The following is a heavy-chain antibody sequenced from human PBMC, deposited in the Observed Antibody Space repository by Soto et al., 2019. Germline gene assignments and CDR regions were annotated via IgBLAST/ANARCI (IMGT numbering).Heavy chain of an antibody. CDR3: AREGGITIFGVVTSENWFDP. J-gene: IGHJ5*02. D-gene: IGHD3-3*01. Sequence: GGSLRLSCAASGFTFDDYGMSWVRQAPGKGLEWVSGINWNGGSTGYADSVKGRFTISRDNAKNSLYLQMNSLRAEDTALYYCAREGGITIFGVVTSENWFDPWGQGTLVTVSS. CDR2: INWNGGST. CDR1: GFTFDDYG. V-gene: IGHV3-20*04.